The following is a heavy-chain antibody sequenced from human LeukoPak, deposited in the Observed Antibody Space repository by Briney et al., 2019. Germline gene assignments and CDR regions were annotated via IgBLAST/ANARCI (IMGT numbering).Heavy chain of an antibody. J-gene: IGHJ4*02. V-gene: IGHV4-61*09. D-gene: IGHD2-15*01. Sequence: SETLSLTCTVSGGSISSASYYWSWIRQPAGKGLEWIGHIYTSGNTNYNPSLKSRVTISVDTSKNQFSLKLTSVTAADTAVYYCARISCSGGSCYWSRGYFDYWGQGTLVTVSS. CDR3: ARISCSGGSCYWSRGYFDY. CDR1: GGSISSASYY. CDR2: IYTSGNT.